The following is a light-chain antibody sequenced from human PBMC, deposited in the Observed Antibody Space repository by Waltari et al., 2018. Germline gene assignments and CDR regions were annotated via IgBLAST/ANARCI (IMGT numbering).Light chain of an antibody. Sequence: DIVLTQSPASLAVSLGARATINCRSSQSVLYSPNNKNYLAWYQQKPGQPPKLLIYWASIRESGVPDRFSGSGSGTDFSLTISSLQAEDVAFYYCQQYYDTPRTFGQGTEVEIK. CDR1: QSVLYSPNNKNY. J-gene: IGKJ1*01. CDR3: QQYYDTPRT. V-gene: IGKV4-1*01. CDR2: WAS.